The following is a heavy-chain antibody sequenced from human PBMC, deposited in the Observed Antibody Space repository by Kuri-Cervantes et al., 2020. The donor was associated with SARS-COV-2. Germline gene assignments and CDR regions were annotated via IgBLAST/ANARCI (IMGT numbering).Heavy chain of an antibody. CDR3: APRGEGSGFDY. V-gene: IGHV3-48*03. CDR2: ISSSGSTI. Sequence: GGSLTLACAASGFTFSSYEMNWVRQAPGKGLEWVSYISSSGSTIYYADSVKGRFTISRDNAKNSLYLQMNSLRAEVTAVYYCAPRGEGSGFDYWGQGTLVTVSS. CDR1: GFTFSSYE. D-gene: IGHD3-16*01. J-gene: IGHJ4*02.